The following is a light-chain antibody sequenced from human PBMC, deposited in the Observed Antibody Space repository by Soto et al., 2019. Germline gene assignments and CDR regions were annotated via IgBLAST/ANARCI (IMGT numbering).Light chain of an antibody. Sequence: EFVLTQSPGTLSLSPGERATLSCRASQTVRNNYLAWYQQKPGQAPRLLIYGASSRATGIPARFSGSGSGTEFTLTISSLQPDDFATYYCQQYNSYSEFGQGTKVDI. J-gene: IGKJ1*01. V-gene: IGKV3-20*01. CDR3: QQYNSYSE. CDR2: GAS. CDR1: QTVRNNY.